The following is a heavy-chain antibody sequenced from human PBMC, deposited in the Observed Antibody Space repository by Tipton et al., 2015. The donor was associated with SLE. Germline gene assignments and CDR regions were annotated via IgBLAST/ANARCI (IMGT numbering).Heavy chain of an antibody. CDR3: ARALRGYSGYGPSYYYYVMDV. D-gene: IGHD5-12*01. CDR1: GYTFTDYY. V-gene: IGHV1-2*06. J-gene: IGHJ6*04. CDR2: INPDSGGA. Sequence: QVQLVQSGGEVKKPGASVKVSCKASGYTFTDYYIQWVRQAPGQGLEWMGLINPDSGGAEYAQRFQGRVTMTRDTSFSTAYMEVTSLISDDTAVYYCARALRGYSGYGPSYYYYVMDVWGRGTSVTVSS.